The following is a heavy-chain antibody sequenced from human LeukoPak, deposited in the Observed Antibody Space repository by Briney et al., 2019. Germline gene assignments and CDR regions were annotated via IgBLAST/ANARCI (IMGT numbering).Heavy chain of an antibody. V-gene: IGHV1-2*02. J-gene: IGHJ4*02. CDR1: GYTFTGYY. Sequence: ASVKVSCKASGYTFTGYYMHWVRPAPGQGLEWMGWINPNSGGTNYAQKFQGRVTMTRDTSISTAYMELSRLRSDDTAVYYCARVNAARFGDFDYWGQGTLVTVSS. CDR3: ARVNAARFGDFDY. CDR2: INPNSGGT. D-gene: IGHD3-10*01.